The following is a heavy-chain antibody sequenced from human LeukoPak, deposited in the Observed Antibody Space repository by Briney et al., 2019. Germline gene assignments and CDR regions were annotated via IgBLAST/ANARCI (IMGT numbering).Heavy chain of an antibody. Sequence: GGSLRLSCAASGFTFSSSSMNWVRQAPGKGLEWVSSISSSSSYIYYADSVKGRFTISRDNAKNSLYLQMNSLRAEDTAVYYCARGGVVDNDYWGQGTLVTVSS. CDR1: GFTFSSSS. J-gene: IGHJ4*02. V-gene: IGHV3-21*01. CDR3: ARGGVVDNDY. D-gene: IGHD3-22*01. CDR2: ISSSSSYI.